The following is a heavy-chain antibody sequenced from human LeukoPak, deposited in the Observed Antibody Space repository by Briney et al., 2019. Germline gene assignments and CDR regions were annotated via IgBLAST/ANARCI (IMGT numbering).Heavy chain of an antibody. CDR1: VFSFSSWA. CDR2: VSDDGNSR. J-gene: IGHJ5*02. D-gene: IGHD5-18*01. Sequence: GGSLRLFCAASVFSFSSWAMSWVRQAPGKGPQCVSGVSDDGNSRYYADSLKGRFTISRDNSANTVYLQMNNLADEDTAVYYCVKEGEGHSYAPKTGPTTWGQGTLVTVSS. CDR3: VKEGEGHSYAPKTGPTT. V-gene: IGHV3-23*01.